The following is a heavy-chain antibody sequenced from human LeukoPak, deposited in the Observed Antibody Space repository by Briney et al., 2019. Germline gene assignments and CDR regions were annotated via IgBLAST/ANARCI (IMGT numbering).Heavy chain of an antibody. Sequence: SETLSLTFTVSGGSISSYYWSWIRQPPGKGLEWIGYIYYSGSTNYNPSLKSRVTMSVDTSKSQFSLKLSSVTAADTAVYYCARVTIFGGDPYYYYYMDVWGKGTTVTVSS. CDR1: GGSISSYY. CDR3: ARVTIFGGDPYYYYYMDV. V-gene: IGHV4-59*12. CDR2: IYYSGST. D-gene: IGHD3-3*01. J-gene: IGHJ6*03.